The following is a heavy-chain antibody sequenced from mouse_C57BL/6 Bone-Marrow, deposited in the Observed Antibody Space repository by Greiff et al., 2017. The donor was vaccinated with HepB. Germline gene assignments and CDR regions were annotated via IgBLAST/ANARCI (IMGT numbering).Heavy chain of an antibody. CDR1: GFNIKDYY. CDR2: IDPEDGET. Sequence: VQLQQSGAELVKPGASVKLSCTASGFNIKDYYMHWVKQRTEQGLEWIGRIDPEDGETKYAPKFQGKATITADTSSNPAYLQLSSLTSEDTAVYYCASLTGTGYYAMDYWGQGTSVTVSS. CDR3: ASLTGTGYYAMDY. V-gene: IGHV14-2*01. D-gene: IGHD4-1*01. J-gene: IGHJ4*01.